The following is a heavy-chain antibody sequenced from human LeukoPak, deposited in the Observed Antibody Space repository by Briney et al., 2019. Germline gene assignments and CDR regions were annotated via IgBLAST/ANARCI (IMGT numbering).Heavy chain of an antibody. D-gene: IGHD3-22*01. CDR2: INPSGGST. CDR3: ASRTYYYDSSGYSHYYGMDV. V-gene: IGHV1-46*01. Sequence: ASVKVSCKASGYTFTSYYMHWVRQAPRQGLEWMGIINPSGGSTSYAQKFQGRVTMTRDTSTSTVYMELSSLRSEDTAVYYCASRTYYYDSSGYSHYYGMDVWGQGTTVTVSS. J-gene: IGHJ6*02. CDR1: GYTFTSYY.